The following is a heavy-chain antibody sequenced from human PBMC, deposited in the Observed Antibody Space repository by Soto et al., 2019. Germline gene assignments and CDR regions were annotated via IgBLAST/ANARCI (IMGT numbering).Heavy chain of an antibody. V-gene: IGHV4-59*08. J-gene: IGHJ1*01. CDR1: GGSITSYY. CDR2: IHYSGST. Sequence: SETLSLSCTVSGGSITSYYWTWIRQPPGRGLEWIGHIHYSGSTDYNPSLKSRVTMSVHTSKTQFSLKLSSVTAADPAVYYCARLCSGGSCYLPVWGQGTLVTVSS. CDR3: ARLCSGGSCYLPV. D-gene: IGHD2-15*01.